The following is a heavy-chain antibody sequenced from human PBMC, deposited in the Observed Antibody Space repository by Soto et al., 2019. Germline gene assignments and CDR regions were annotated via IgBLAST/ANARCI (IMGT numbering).Heavy chain of an antibody. J-gene: IGHJ6*02. CDR2: IIPIFGTA. CDR1: GGTFSSYA. CDR3: ARGTPKYYGSGSYYSPWYYYGMDV. Sequence: RASVKVSCKASGGTFSSYAISWVRQAPGQGLEWMGGIIPIFGTANYAQKFQGRVTITADESTSTAYMELSSLRSEDTAVYYCARGTPKYYGSGSYYSPWYYYGMDVWGQGTTVTVSS. V-gene: IGHV1-69*13. D-gene: IGHD3-10*01.